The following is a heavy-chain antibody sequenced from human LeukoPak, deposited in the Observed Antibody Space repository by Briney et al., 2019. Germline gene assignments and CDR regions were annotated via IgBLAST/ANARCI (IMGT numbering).Heavy chain of an antibody. CDR1: GGSISSYY. J-gene: IGHJ5*02. V-gene: IGHV4-59*01. CDR2: IYYSGST. D-gene: IGHD3-3*01. Sequence: SETLSLTCTASGGSISSYYWSWIRQPPGKGLEWIGYIYYSGSTNYNPSLKSRVTISVDTSKNQFSLKLSSVTAADTAVYYCARLNYDFWSGQNWFDPWGQGTLVTVSS. CDR3: ARLNYDFWSGQNWFDP.